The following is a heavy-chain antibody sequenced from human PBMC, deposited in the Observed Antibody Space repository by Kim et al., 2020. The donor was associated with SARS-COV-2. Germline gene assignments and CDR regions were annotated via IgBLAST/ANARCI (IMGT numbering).Heavy chain of an antibody. V-gene: IGHV1-69*13. CDR2: IIPIFGTA. J-gene: IGHJ5*02. D-gene: IGHD3-10*01. Sequence: SVKVSCKASGGTFSSYAISWVRQAPGQGLEWMGGIIPIFGTANYAQKFQGRVTITADESTSTAYMELSSLRSEDTAVYYCARDWSGYYYGSERNWFDPWGQGTLVTVS. CDR3: ARDWSGYYYGSERNWFDP. CDR1: GGTFSSYA.